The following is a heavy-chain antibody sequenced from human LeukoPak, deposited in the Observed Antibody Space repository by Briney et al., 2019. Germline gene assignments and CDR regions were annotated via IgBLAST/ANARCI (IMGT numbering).Heavy chain of an antibody. V-gene: IGHV3-23*01. Sequence: GGSLRLSCAASGFSFHIYVMSWVRQAPGKGLEWVSSMSDSGDYTNYADSVKGRFSISRDNAKNTLYLQMNSLRAEDTAVYYCVRDSGSSEYYFDYWGQGTLVTVSS. J-gene: IGHJ4*02. D-gene: IGHD1-26*01. CDR3: VRDSGSSEYYFDY. CDR1: GFSFHIYV. CDR2: MSDSGDYT.